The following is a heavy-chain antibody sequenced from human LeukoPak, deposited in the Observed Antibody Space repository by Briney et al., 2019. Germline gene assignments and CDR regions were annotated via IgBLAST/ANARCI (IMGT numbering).Heavy chain of an antibody. J-gene: IGHJ4*02. CDR1: GFTFSNYW. Sequence: GGSLRLSCAASGFTFSNYWTTWVRQAPGKGLEWVANIKPDGSEKYYVGSVKGRFTVSRDNAKNSLYLQMNSLKAEDTAVHYCARGIYTFDSWGQGTLVTVSS. CDR3: ARGIYTFDS. CDR2: IKPDGSEK. D-gene: IGHD4-11*01. V-gene: IGHV3-7*01.